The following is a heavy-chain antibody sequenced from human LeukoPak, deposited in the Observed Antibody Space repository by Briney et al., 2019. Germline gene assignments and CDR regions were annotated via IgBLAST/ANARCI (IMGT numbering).Heavy chain of an antibody. D-gene: IGHD5-12*01. CDR1: GFTFSSYG. CDR2: IQYDGSNE. J-gene: IGHJ4*02. V-gene: IGHV3-30*02. Sequence: GGSLRLSCAASGFTFSSYGMHWVRQAPGKGLEWVAYIQYDGSNEQYADSVKGRFSISRDGSKNILYLQMNSLRPEDTAVYYCARARPSMWIDYWGQGTLVTVSS. CDR3: ARARPSMWIDY.